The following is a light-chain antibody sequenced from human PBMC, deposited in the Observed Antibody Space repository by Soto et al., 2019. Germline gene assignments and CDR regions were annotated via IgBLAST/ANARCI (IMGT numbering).Light chain of an antibody. CDR2: KAS. J-gene: IGKJ4*01. Sequence: DIQMTQSPSTLSASVGDRVTITCRASQSINSWLAWYQQKPGKAPKLLIYKASSLESGVPSRFSGSGSGTEFTLTISSLQPDDFATYYCQQYNVYPLTFGGGTKVEIK. CDR1: QSINSW. V-gene: IGKV1-5*03. CDR3: QQYNVYPLT.